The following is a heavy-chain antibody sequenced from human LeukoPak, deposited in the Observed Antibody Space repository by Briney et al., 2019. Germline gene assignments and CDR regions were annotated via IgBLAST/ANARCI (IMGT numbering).Heavy chain of an antibody. CDR1: GFTFSSYS. Sequence: GSLRLSCAASGFTFSSYSMNWVRQAPGKGLEWVSSISSSSSYIYYADSVRGRFTISRDNAKNSLYLQMNSLRAEDTAVYYCARGRVATIFDYWGQGTLVTVCS. V-gene: IGHV3-21*01. D-gene: IGHD5-12*01. CDR2: ISSSSSYI. CDR3: ARGRVATIFDY. J-gene: IGHJ4*02.